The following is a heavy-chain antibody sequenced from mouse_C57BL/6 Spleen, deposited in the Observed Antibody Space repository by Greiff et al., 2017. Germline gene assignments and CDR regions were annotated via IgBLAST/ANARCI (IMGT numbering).Heavy chain of an antibody. D-gene: IGHD2-2*01. CDR3: AGRSMVTPHWYFDV. Sequence: EVQLQQSGAELVKPGASVKLSCTASGFNIKDYYMHWVKQRTEQGLEWIGRIDPEDGETKYAPKFPGKATITADTSSNTAYLQLSSLTSEDTAVYYCAGRSMVTPHWYFDVWGTGTTVTVSS. CDR2: IDPEDGET. CDR1: GFNIKDYY. V-gene: IGHV14-2*01. J-gene: IGHJ1*03.